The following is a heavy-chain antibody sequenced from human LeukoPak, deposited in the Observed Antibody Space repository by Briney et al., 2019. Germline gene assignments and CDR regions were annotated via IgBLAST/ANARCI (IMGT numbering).Heavy chain of an antibody. D-gene: IGHD6-19*01. V-gene: IGHV3-23*01. CDR1: GFTFSSYG. J-gene: IGHJ4*02. CDR3: AKMLINTGWSTDY. CDR2: VSRSGDST. Sequence: GGSLRLSCAASGFTFSSYGMSWVRQAPGKGLEWVSAVSRSGDSTYYTDSAQGRFTVSRDNSKNTLYLQMHSLRAEDTAVYYCAKMLINTGWSTDYWGQGTLVTVSS.